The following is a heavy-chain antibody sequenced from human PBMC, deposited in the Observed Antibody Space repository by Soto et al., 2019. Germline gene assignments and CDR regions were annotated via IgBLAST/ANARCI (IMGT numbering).Heavy chain of an antibody. CDR1: GYTFTSYG. J-gene: IGHJ4*02. D-gene: IGHD3-22*01. CDR3: ARDRRITMIVVDSFDY. V-gene: IGHV1-18*04. Sequence: ASVKVSCKASGYTFTSYGISWVRQAPGQGLEWMGWISAYNGNTNYAQKLQGRVTMTTDTSTSTAYMELRSLRSDDTAVYYCARDRRITMIVVDSFDYWGQGTLATVSS. CDR2: ISAYNGNT.